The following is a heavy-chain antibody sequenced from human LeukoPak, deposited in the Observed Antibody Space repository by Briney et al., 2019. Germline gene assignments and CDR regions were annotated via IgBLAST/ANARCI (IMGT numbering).Heavy chain of an antibody. Sequence: GGSLRLSCAAPGFMFHDYAIHWVRQAPGKGLEWVSLISGDGGSTFYADSVKGRFTISRDNSKSSLYLQMNSLRSDDTALYYCARESESSGWYDYWGQETLVTVSS. CDR1: GFMFHDYA. V-gene: IGHV3-43*02. D-gene: IGHD6-19*01. CDR2: ISGDGGST. CDR3: ARESESSGWYDY. J-gene: IGHJ4*02.